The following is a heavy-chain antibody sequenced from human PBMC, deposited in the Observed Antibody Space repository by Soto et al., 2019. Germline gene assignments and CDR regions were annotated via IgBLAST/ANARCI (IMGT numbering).Heavy chain of an antibody. D-gene: IGHD6-19*01. Sequence: GGSLRLSCAASGFTVSSNYMSWVRQAPGKGLEWVSVIYSGGSTYYADSVKGRFTISRDNSKNTLYLQMNSLRAEDTAVYYCARGSGWPHARWFDPWGQGTLVTVSS. CDR1: GFTVSSNY. CDR2: IYSGGST. CDR3: ARGSGWPHARWFDP. J-gene: IGHJ5*02. V-gene: IGHV3-66*01.